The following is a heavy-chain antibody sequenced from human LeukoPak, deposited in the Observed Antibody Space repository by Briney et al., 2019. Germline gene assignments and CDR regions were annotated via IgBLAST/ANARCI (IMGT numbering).Heavy chain of an antibody. CDR1: VFTFSRYG. Sequence: PVGSLRLSCAASVFTFSRYGMHWVRQAPGKGLEWVAVIWYDGSNKYHVDAVKGRLPISRDNSKNTLYLQMNSLRAEDMVVYYCARENSGSYDYWGRGTLVSVSS. CDR3: ARENSGSYDY. J-gene: IGHJ4*02. V-gene: IGHV3-33*01. CDR2: IWYDGSNK. D-gene: IGHD1-26*01.